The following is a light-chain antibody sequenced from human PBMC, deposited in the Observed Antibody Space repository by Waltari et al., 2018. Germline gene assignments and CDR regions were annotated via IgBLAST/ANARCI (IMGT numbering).Light chain of an antibody. V-gene: IGKV1D-12*01. Sequence: DTQMTQSPSSVSASVGDRVTMSFRTSQDVSNYLAWSQQKPGKAPKLLIYGASTLESGVPSRFSGSGSGTEFTLAISSLQPDDFATYYCQQANSFPFTFGQGTRLEI. CDR2: GAS. CDR3: QQANSFPFT. J-gene: IGKJ5*01. CDR1: QDVSNY.